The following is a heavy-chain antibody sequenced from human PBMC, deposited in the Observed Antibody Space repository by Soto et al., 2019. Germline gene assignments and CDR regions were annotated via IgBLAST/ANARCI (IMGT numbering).Heavy chain of an antibody. Sequence: QVQLQESGPGLVKPSETLSLTCTVSGGSITNYYCSWFRQPPGKGLEWIGYIQYNGYSAYNLSLKRRVTRSTDTAKTQFSLMLESVTATDTAVYYCARHGFGSLHGLVDVWGQGTTVIVSS. D-gene: IGHD3-10*01. J-gene: IGHJ6*02. CDR2: IQYNGYS. V-gene: IGHV4-59*08. CDR1: GGSITNYY. CDR3: ARHGFGSLHGLVDV.